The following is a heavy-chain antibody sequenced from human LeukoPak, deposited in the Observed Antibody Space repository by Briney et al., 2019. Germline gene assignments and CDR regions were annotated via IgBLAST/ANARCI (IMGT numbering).Heavy chain of an antibody. V-gene: IGHV3-48*03. D-gene: IGHD1-14*01. CDR1: GFRFSSYE. J-gene: IGHJ4*02. CDR2: IGNTGRTI. CDR3: VRGDRYFFDY. Sequence: GGSLRLSCAASGFRFSSYEMNWVRQAPGMGLEWVSYIGNTGRTIYYVDSVKGRFTVSRDNAKNSLYLQMNSLRAEDTAIYYCVRGDRYFFDYWGQGTLVTVSS.